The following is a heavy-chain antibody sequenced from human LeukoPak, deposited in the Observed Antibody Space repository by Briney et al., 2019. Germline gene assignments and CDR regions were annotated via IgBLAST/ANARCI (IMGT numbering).Heavy chain of an antibody. J-gene: IGHJ4*02. D-gene: IGHD6-19*01. CDR3: TSGVAGNFDY. CDR1: GFTLSSYA. CDR2: ISGSGGST. Sequence: GGSLRLSCAASGFTLSSYATSWVRQAPGKGLEWVSAISGSGGSTYYADSVKGRFTISRDNSKNTLYLQMSSLRAEDTAVYYCTSGVAGNFDYWGQGTLVTASS. V-gene: IGHV3-23*01.